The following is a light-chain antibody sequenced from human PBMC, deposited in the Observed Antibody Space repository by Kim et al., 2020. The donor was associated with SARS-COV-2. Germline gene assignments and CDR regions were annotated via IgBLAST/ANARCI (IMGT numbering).Light chain of an antibody. V-gene: IGLV1-40*01. Sequence: VTISGTGSSSNIGAGYDVHWYQQLPGTAPNLLIYGNSNRPSGVPDRFSGSKSGTSASLAITGLQAEDEADYYCQSYDSSLSGPVVFGGGTQLTVL. CDR2: GNS. CDR3: QSYDSSLSGPVV. CDR1: SSNIGAGYD. J-gene: IGLJ2*01.